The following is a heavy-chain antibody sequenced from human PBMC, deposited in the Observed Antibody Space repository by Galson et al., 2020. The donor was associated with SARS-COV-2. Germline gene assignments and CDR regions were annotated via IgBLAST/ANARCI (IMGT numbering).Heavy chain of an antibody. CDR2: ITGNGVNT. CDR1: GFTFSSYV. CDR3: ARWTTDFYYGRGGYQRFRGFGMDV. J-gene: IGHJ6*02. D-gene: IGHD2-21*02. V-gene: IGHV3-23*01. Sequence: GGSLRLSCAASGFTFSSYVMSWVRQAPGKGLEWVSAITGNGVNTFYADSVKGRLTISRNNSKNTVDLQMSSLRVEDTAAYYCARWTTDFYYGRGGYQRFRGFGMDVWGHGTTVTVS.